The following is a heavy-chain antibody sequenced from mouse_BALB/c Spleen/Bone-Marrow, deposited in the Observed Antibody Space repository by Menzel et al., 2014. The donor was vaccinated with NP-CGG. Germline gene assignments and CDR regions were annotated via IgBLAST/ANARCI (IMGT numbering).Heavy chain of an antibody. CDR2: ISSGSSPI. J-gene: IGHJ2*01. CDR3: TRGGNWEDFDY. D-gene: IGHD4-1*01. V-gene: IGHV5-17*02. Sequence: EVKLQEPGGGLVQPGGSRKLSCAASGFTFSSFGMHWVRQAPEKGLEWVAYISSGSSPIFYADTVKGRFTISRDNPKNTLFLQMTSLRSEDTAMYYCTRGGNWEDFDYWGQGTTLTVSS. CDR1: GFTFSSFG.